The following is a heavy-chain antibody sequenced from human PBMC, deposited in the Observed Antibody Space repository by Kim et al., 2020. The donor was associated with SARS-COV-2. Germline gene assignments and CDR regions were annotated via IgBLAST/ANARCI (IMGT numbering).Heavy chain of an antibody. CDR3: AKIAGGGITMLVVASWDY. J-gene: IGHJ4*02. CDR2: ISGSGGST. V-gene: IGHV3-23*01. Sequence: GGSLRLSCAASGFTFSSYAMSWVRQAPGKGLEWVSAISGSGGSTYYADSVKGRFTISRDNSKNTLYLQMNSLRAEDTAVYYCAKIAGGGITMLVVASWDYWGQGTLVTVSS. CDR1: GFTFSSYA. D-gene: IGHD3-22*01.